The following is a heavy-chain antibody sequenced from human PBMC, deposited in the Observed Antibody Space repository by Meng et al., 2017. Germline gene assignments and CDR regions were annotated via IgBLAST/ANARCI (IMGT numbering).Heavy chain of an antibody. Sequence: QGELQGEGPGLVRPSKTMSVTCTGSGGTDRSGSYNWSWIRKPQGKGLEWIGYNYYSGSNNNNPSLKSRVTISVDTSKNQFSLKLSSVTAADTAVYYCARAIAVAGITIDYWGQGTLVTVSS. CDR2: NYYSGSN. D-gene: IGHD6-19*01. V-gene: IGHV4-61*01. CDR3: ARAIAVAGITIDY. CDR1: GGTDRSGSYN. J-gene: IGHJ4*02.